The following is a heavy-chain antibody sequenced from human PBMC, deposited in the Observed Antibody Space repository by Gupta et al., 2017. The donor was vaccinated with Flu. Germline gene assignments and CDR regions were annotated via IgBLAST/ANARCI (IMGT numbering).Heavy chain of an antibody. D-gene: IGHD3-3*01. Sequence: QLQLQESGPGLVKPSETLSLTCTVSGGSISSSSYYWAWIRQPPGKGLEGIGSLFYDADTFYIPARRSRVSISVDRSRKQFHLRLSFVKAEDTAVYYCARQLVVESYYEGLGAWGQGTLVTVSS. J-gene: IGHJ4*02. CDR1: GGSISSSSYY. V-gene: IGHV4-39*01. CDR2: LFYDADT. CDR3: ARQLVVESYYEGLGA.